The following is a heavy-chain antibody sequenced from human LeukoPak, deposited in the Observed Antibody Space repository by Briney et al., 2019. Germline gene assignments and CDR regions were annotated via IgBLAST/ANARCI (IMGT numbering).Heavy chain of an antibody. CDR3: ARVRGGYNVFDY. D-gene: IGHD5-24*01. CDR1: GGSISTSRHY. CDR2: MYYSGST. V-gene: IGHV4-39*07. Sequence: SETLSLTCTVSGGSISTSRHYWGWIRQPPGKGLEWIGSMYYSGSTYYDPSLKSRVTISIDTSKNQFSLKVSSVTAADTAVYYCARVRGGYNVFDYWGQGTLVTVSS. J-gene: IGHJ4*02.